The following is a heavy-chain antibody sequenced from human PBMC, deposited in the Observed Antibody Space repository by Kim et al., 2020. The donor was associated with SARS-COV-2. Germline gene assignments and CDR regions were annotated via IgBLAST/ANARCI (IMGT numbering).Heavy chain of an antibody. J-gene: IGHJ4*02. Sequence: GGSLSLSCEASGFRFSNYVLNWVRQAPGKGLEWVSTIDGSGGTTDYADSGRGRFTISRDNSKNTLYLQMSGLRVEDTAVYYCARTEYISGRAFFDYWGRGTLVTVSP. CDR3: ARTEYISGRAFFDY. CDR1: GFRFSNYV. CDR2: IDGSGGTT. V-gene: IGHV3-23*01. D-gene: IGHD6-19*01.